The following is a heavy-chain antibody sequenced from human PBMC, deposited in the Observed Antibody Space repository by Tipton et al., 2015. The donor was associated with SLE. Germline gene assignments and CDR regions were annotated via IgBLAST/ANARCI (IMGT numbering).Heavy chain of an antibody. CDR1: GDSISNSVYH. CDR2: IYYSGST. D-gene: IGHD6-6*01. J-gene: IGHJ4*02. Sequence: TLSLTCTVSGDSISNSVYHWSWIRQPPGKGLEWIGSIYYSGSTYYKPPLKSRVTISIDTSKNQFSLSLRSVTGADTAVYYCGTERSSSVQIWGQGTLVTVSS. V-gene: IGHV4-39*07. CDR3: GTERSSSVQI.